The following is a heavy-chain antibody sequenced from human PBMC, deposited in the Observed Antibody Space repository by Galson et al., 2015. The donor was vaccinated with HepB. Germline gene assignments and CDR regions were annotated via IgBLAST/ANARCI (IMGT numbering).Heavy chain of an antibody. CDR1: GYTLTELS. J-gene: IGHJ1*01. V-gene: IGHV1-24*01. D-gene: IGHD1-26*01. Sequence: SVKVSCKVSGYTLTELSMHWVRQAPGKGLEWMGGFDPEDGETIYAQKFQGRVTMTEDTSTDTAYMELSSLRSEDTAVYYCATGDLIVGATGYFQHWGQGTLVTVSS. CDR2: FDPEDGET. CDR3: ATGDLIVGATGYFQH.